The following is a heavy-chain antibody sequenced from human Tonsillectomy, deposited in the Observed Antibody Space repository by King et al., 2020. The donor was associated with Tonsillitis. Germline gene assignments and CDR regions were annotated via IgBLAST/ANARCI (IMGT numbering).Heavy chain of an antibody. CDR1: GGTFSSYA. V-gene: IGHV1-69*06. CDR3: ARGLPGVRGGLNYYYYMDV. Sequence: VQLVESGAEVKKPGSSVKVSCKASGGTFSSYAISWVRQAPGQGLEWMGGIIPIFGTANYAQKFQGRVTITADKSTSTAYMELSSRRSEDTAVYYCARGLPGVRGGLNYYYYMDVWGKGTTVTVSS. CDR2: IIPIFGTA. J-gene: IGHJ6*03. D-gene: IGHD3-10*01.